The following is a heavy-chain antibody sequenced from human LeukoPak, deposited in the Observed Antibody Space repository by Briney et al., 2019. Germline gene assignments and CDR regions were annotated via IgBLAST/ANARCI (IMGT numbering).Heavy chain of an antibody. Sequence: PSETLSLTCTVSGDSINGNDYYWSWVRQSPGKGLEWIGYIYYSGSTYYNPSLKSRVTISVDTSKNQFSLKLTSVTAADTAVYYCARASGYSSNFNYWGQGTLATVSS. D-gene: IGHD5-18*01. CDR3: ARASGYSSNFNY. CDR1: GDSINGNDYY. J-gene: IGHJ4*02. V-gene: IGHV4-30-4*01. CDR2: IYYSGST.